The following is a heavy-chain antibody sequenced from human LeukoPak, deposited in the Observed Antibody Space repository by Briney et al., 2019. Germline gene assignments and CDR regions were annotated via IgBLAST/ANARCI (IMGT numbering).Heavy chain of an antibody. Sequence: SETLSLTCTVSGGSISSSSYYWGWIRQPPGMGLEWIGSIYYSGSTYYNPSLKSRVTISVDTSKNQFSLKLSSVTAADTSVYYCARQETVVTLDYWGQGTLVTVSS. V-gene: IGHV4-39*01. D-gene: IGHD4-23*01. J-gene: IGHJ4*02. CDR2: IYYSGST. CDR1: GGSISSSSYY. CDR3: ARQETVVTLDY.